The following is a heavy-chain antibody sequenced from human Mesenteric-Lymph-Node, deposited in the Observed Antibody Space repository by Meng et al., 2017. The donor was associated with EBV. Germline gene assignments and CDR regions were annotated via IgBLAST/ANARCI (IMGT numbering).Heavy chain of an antibody. D-gene: IGHD3-16*02. V-gene: IGHV1-69*01. CDR1: GSAFSSYA. CDR3: ARVQYDYVWGSYRQYYFDY. CDR2: IIPIFGTA. Sequence: QVERVDHWDAGQKLGSPVKASCKASGSAFSSYAISWLRQAPGQGLEWMGGIIPIFGTANYAQKFQGRVTITADESTSTAYMELSSLRSEDTAVYYCARVQYDYVWGSYRQYYFDYWGQGTLVTVSS. J-gene: IGHJ4*02.